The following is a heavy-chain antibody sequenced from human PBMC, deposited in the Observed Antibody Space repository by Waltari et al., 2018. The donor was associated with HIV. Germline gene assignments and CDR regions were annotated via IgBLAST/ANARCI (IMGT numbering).Heavy chain of an antibody. D-gene: IGHD3-16*01. J-gene: IGHJ4*02. V-gene: IGHV4-34*02. Sequence: QVHLPQWGSGLLKPSGTLSLTCAVYGGSFSGYYWTLIRQSPGRGLEWMGEIDHTGTSTYNPSLKGRVTMSVDTSKNQFSLTLKSVTAADTAVYYCVRGFGNYGFYFDYWGQGKLVSVSS. CDR2: IDHTGTS. CDR1: GGSFSGYY. CDR3: VRGFGNYGFYFDY.